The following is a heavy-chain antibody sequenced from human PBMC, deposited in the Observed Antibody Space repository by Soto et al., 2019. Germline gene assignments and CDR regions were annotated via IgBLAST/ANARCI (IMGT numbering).Heavy chain of an antibody. CDR2: IYPGDSET. D-gene: IGHD6-19*01. CDR3: ARPPLPGIVVLGGHNYHGCLDV. CDR1: RFSFTSYW. V-gene: IGHV5-51*01. Sequence: PGESLKISCKVSRFSFTSYWIGWVRQMPGKGLKWMGIIYPGDSETKYSPSFEGQVTISADKSTNTAYLQWSSLKASDTAMYYCARPPLPGIVVLGGHNYHGCLDVWGKGTPVTGSS. J-gene: IGHJ6*04.